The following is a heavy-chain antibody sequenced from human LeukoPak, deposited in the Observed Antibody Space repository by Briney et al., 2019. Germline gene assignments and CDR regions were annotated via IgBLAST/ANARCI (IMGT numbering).Heavy chain of an antibody. V-gene: IGHV4-38-2*01. J-gene: IGHJ5*02. Sequence: SSETLSLTCAVSGYSISSGYYWGWIRQPPGKGLEWIGEINHSGSTNYNPSLKSRVTISVDTSKNQFSLKLSSVTAADTAVYYCARASFYGDPWGQGTLVTVSS. CDR3: ARASFYGDP. CDR1: GYSISSGYY. D-gene: IGHD2/OR15-2a*01. CDR2: INHSGST.